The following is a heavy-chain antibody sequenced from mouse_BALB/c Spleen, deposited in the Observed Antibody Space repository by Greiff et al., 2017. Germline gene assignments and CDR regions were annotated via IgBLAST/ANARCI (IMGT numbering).Heavy chain of an antibody. Sequence: VQLQQSGAELVRPGVSVKISCKGSGYTFTDYAMHWVKQSHAKSLEWIGVISTYYGDASYNQKFKGKATMTVDKSSSTAYMELARLTSEDSAIYYCARNYYGSSYFFFDYWGQGTTLTVSS. CDR2: ISTYYGDA. CDR3: ARNYYGSSYFFFDY. J-gene: IGHJ2*01. CDR1: GYTFTDYA. V-gene: IGHV1S137*01. D-gene: IGHD1-1*01.